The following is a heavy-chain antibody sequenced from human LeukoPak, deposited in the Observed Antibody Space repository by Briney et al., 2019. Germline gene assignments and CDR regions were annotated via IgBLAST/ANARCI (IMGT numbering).Heavy chain of an antibody. J-gene: IGHJ4*02. V-gene: IGHV3-23*01. CDR1: GFDLWRYA. CDR3: LRVNYGGNSGYHFDF. Sequence: PGGSLRLSCAASGFDLWRYAMSWVRLTPGKGLEWVADISDGGDGTHYADSVQGRFTISRDNSKNTVFLQMVSLRAHDTSFYYCLRVNYGGNSGYHFDFWGQGTLVTVSS. D-gene: IGHD4-23*01. CDR2: ISDGGDGT.